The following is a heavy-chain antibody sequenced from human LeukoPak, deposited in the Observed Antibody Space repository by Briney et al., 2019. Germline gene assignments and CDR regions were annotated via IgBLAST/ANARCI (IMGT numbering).Heavy chain of an antibody. D-gene: IGHD1-26*01. Sequence: SETLSLTCTVSGDSISNSNYYWSWIRQPAGKGLEWIGRRSTSGSTSYNPSLKSRVTISLDTSKNQFSLKLSSVTAADTAVYYCARVGERGAFDIWGQGTMVTVSS. J-gene: IGHJ3*02. CDR1: GDSISNSNYY. V-gene: IGHV4-61*02. CDR2: RSTSGST. CDR3: ARVGERGAFDI.